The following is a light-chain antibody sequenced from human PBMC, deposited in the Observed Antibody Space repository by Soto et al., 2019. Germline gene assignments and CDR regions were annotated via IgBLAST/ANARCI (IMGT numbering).Light chain of an antibody. J-gene: IGKJ5*01. Sequence: IVLTQSPDTLSLSTGERATLSCRASQRVSSNLAWYQQKLGQAPRLLIYGASTRATGIPARFSGTGSGTEFTLTISSLHSEDFAVYYCQQYNNWPITFGQGTRLEIK. CDR3: QQYNNWPIT. CDR2: GAS. V-gene: IGKV3-15*01. CDR1: QRVSSN.